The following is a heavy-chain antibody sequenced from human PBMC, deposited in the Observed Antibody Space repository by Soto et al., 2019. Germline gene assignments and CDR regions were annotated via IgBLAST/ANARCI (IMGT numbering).Heavy chain of an antibody. J-gene: IGHJ4*02. CDR2: MNPNSGNT. CDR3: ARAPHCGGDCYSAPFDY. V-gene: IGHV1-8*01. CDR1: GYTFTSYD. D-gene: IGHD2-21*02. Sequence: QVQLVQSGAEVKKPGASVKVSCKASGYTFTSYDINWVRQATGQGLEWMGWMNPNSGNTGYAQKFQGRVTMTRNTSISTAYMELSSLRSEDTAVYYCARAPHCGGDCYSAPFDYWGQGTLVTVSS.